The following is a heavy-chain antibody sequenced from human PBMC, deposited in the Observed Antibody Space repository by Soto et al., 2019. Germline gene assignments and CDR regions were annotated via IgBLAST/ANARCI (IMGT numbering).Heavy chain of an antibody. V-gene: IGHV1-18*01. Sequence: ASVKVSCKASGYTFTSYGISWVRQAPGQGLEWMGWISAYNGNTNYAQKLQGRVTMTTDTSISTAYMELRSLRSDDTAVYYCARESGGATATLDYYYFYMDVWGKGTTVTVSS. D-gene: IGHD5-12*01. CDR1: GYTFTSYG. CDR2: ISAYNGNT. CDR3: ARESGGATATLDYYYFYMDV. J-gene: IGHJ6*03.